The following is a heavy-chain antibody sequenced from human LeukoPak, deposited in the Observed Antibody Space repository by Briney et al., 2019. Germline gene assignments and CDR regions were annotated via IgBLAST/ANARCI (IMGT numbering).Heavy chain of an antibody. CDR2: IYYSGST. V-gene: IGHV4-39*07. D-gene: IGHD3-3*01. CDR1: GGSISSSSYY. J-gene: IGHJ4*02. Sequence: SETLSLTCTVSGGSISSSSYYWGWIRQPPGKGLEWIGSIYYSGSTYYNPSLKSRVTISVDTSKNQFSLKLSSVTAADTAVYYCAVGVTYYDFWSGYSYYFDYWGQGTLVTVSS. CDR3: AVGVTYYDFWSGYSYYFDY.